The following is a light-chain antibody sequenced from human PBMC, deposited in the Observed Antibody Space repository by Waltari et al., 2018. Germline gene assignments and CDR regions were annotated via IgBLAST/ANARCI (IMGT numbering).Light chain of an antibody. Sequence: QSALTQPRSVSGSPGQSVTISCTVTSSDVGNYDYASWYQQHPGKAPKLMIYDVSKRPSGVPDRFSGSKSGNTASLTVSGLQAEDEADYYCCSYAGTYTSWVFGGGTKLTVL. V-gene: IGLV2-11*01. CDR2: DVS. J-gene: IGLJ3*02. CDR3: CSYAGTYTSWV. CDR1: SSDVGNYDY.